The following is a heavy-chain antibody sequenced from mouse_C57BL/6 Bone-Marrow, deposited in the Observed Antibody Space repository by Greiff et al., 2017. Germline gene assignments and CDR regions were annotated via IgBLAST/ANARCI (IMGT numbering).Heavy chain of an antibody. V-gene: IGHV5-15*01. Sequence: EVKLMESGGGLVQPGGSLKLSCAASGFTFSDYGMAWVRQAPRKGPEWVAFISNLAYSIYYADTVTGRFTISRENAKNTRYLEMSSLRFEDTAMYYCARRDWYWYFDVWGTGTTVTVSS. D-gene: IGHD4-1*01. J-gene: IGHJ1*03. CDR1: GFTFSDYG. CDR2: ISNLAYSI. CDR3: ARRDWYWYFDV.